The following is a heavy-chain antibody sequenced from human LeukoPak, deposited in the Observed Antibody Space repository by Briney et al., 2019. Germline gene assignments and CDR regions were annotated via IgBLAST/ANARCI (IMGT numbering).Heavy chain of an antibody. CDR3: ARAEGYCSSTSCFSDAFDI. V-gene: IGHV3-23*01. CDR2: ISGSGGST. Sequence: GGSLRLSCAASGFIFSSYAMSWVRQAPGKGLEWVSAISGSGGSTFYADSVKGRFTISRDNSKNTLYLQMNSLRAEDTAVYYCARAEGYCSSTSCFSDAFDIWGQGTMVTVSS. CDR1: GFIFSSYA. D-gene: IGHD2-2*01. J-gene: IGHJ3*02.